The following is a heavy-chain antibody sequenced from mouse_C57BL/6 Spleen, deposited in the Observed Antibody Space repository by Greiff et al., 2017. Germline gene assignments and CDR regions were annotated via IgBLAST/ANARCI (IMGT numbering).Heavy chain of an antibody. CDR2: IDPETGGT. J-gene: IGHJ4*01. CDR3: TRKIYYYGSSLDYYAMDY. Sequence: VQGVESGAELVRPGASVTLSCKASGYTFTDYELHWVKQTPVHGLEWIGAIDPETGGTAYNQKFKGKAILTADKSSSTAYMELRSLTSEDSAVYYCTRKIYYYGSSLDYYAMDYWGQGTSVTVSS. CDR1: GYTFTDYE. V-gene: IGHV1-15*01. D-gene: IGHD1-1*01.